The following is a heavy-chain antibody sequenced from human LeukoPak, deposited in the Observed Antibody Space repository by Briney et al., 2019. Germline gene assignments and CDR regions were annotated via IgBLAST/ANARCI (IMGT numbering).Heavy chain of an antibody. CDR1: GYTFTSYG. Sequence: ASVKVSCKASGYTFTSYGISWVRQAPGQGLEWMGWISAYNGNTNYAQKLQGRVTMTTGTSTSTAYMELRSLRSDDTAVYYCARVYESPIVATVGGYFDYWGQGTLVTVSS. CDR2: ISAYNGNT. V-gene: IGHV1-18*01. CDR3: ARVYESPIVATVGGYFDY. J-gene: IGHJ4*02. D-gene: IGHD5-12*01.